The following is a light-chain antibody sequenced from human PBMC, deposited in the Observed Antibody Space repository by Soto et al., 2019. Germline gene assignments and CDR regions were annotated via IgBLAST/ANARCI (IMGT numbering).Light chain of an antibody. CDR1: QSVSSY. V-gene: IGKV3-11*01. CDR2: DAS. Sequence: EIGLTQSLATLSVSPGERAALSGGASQSVSSYLAWYKQKPGQAPRLLIYDASNRATGIPARFSGSGSGTEFTLTISSLQPEDFAVYYCPQRSNWRVTFGQGTRLEIK. CDR3: PQRSNWRVT. J-gene: IGKJ5*01.